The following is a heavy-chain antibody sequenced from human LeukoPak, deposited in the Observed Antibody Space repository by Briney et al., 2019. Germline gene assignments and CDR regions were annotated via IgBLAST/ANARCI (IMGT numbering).Heavy chain of an antibody. D-gene: IGHD4-17*01. J-gene: IGHJ4*02. CDR1: GGSISSGDYY. Sequence: SETLSLTCTFSGGSISSGDYYWSWIRQPPGKGLEWIGYIYYSGSTYYNPSLKSRVTISVDTSKNQFSLKLSSVTAADTAVYYCARDLRTVDYGDPRDYFDYWGQGTLVTVSS. CDR3: ARDLRTVDYGDPRDYFDY. CDR2: IYYSGST. V-gene: IGHV4-30-4*01.